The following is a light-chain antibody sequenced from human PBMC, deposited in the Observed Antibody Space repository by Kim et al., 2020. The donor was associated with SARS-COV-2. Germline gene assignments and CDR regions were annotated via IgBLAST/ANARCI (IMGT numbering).Light chain of an antibody. J-gene: IGKJ2*01. Sequence: RGTINCKSSQSILHSSNNKNSLAWYQQKPGQPPKLLIYWASRREPGVPDRLSGSGSGTDFTLTISSLQAEDVAVYSCQQYYTPPYTCGQGTKLEI. CDR2: WAS. CDR3: QQYYTPPYT. V-gene: IGKV4-1*01. CDR1: QSILHSSNNKNS.